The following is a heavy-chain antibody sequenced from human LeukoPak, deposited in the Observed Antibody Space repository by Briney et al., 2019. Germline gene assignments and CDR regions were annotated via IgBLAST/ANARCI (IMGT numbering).Heavy chain of an antibody. D-gene: IGHD6-19*01. CDR2: ISYDGSNK. V-gene: IGHV3-30-3*01. CDR3: ARDPSGEQWLVLGYYFDY. J-gene: IGHJ4*02. Sequence: GRSLRLSCAASGFTFSSYAMHWVRQAPGKGLEWVAVISYDGSNKYYADSVKGRFTISRDNSKNTLYLQMNSLRAEDTAVYYCARDPSGEQWLVLGYYFDYWGQGTLVTVSS. CDR1: GFTFSSYA.